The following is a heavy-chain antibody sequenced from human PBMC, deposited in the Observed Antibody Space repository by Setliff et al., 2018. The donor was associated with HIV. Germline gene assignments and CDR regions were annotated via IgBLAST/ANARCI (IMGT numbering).Heavy chain of an antibody. CDR1: GGSMSGYY. D-gene: IGHD3-9*01. J-gene: IGHJ6*03. CDR2: IYSSGST. V-gene: IGHV4-4*07. CDR3: ARHPRHYNILTGYRYYYMDV. Sequence: SETLSLTCSVSGGSMSGYYWNWIRQPAGKGLEWIGRIYSSGSTNHNPSLKSRVTMSVDTSKNQFSLKLTSVTAADTAVYYCARHPRHYNILTGYRYYYMDVWGKGTTVTVSS.